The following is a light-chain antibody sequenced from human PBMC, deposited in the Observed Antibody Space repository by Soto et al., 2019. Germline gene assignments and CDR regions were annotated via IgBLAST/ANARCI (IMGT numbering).Light chain of an antibody. CDR3: QQRSNWPIT. J-gene: IGKJ5*01. CDR1: QSFRGL. V-gene: IGKV3D-20*02. CDR2: AAS. Sequence: EVVLTQSPVTLSLSPGERATLSCRASQSFRGLLAWFQQKPGQAPRLLIYAASSRATGIPDRFSGSGSGTDFTLTISRLEPEDFAVYYCQQRSNWPITFGQGTRLEIK.